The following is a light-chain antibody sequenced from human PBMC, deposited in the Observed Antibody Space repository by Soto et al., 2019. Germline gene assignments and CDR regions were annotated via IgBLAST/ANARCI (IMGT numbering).Light chain of an antibody. V-gene: IGKV3D-20*02. Sequence: EIVMTQSPATLSVSPGERATLSCRASQSVSSSYLAWYQQKPGQAPRLLIYGASSRATGIPDRFSGSGSGTDFTLTISRLKPEDFAVYYCQQRSDWPLTFGQGTRLEIK. CDR1: QSVSSSY. CDR3: QQRSDWPLT. CDR2: GAS. J-gene: IGKJ5*01.